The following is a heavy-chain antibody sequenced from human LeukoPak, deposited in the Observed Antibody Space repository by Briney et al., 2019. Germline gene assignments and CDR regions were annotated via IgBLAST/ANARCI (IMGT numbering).Heavy chain of an antibody. CDR1: GYSFTSYW. D-gene: IGHD7-27*01. V-gene: IGHV5-10-1*01. Sequence: GESLKISCKGSGYSFTSYWISWVRQTPGKGLEWMGRIDPSDSYTNYSPSFQGHVNISADKSINTAYLQWSSLKASDTAVYYCARLGSNNYFDPWGQGTLVTVSS. CDR2: IDPSDSYT. CDR3: ARLGSNNYFDP. J-gene: IGHJ5*02.